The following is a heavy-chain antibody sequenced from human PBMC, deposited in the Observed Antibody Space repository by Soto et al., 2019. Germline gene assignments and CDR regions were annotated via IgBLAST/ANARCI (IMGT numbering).Heavy chain of an antibody. V-gene: IGHV1-8*01. J-gene: IGHJ3*02. D-gene: IGHD2-8*02. CDR1: GYTFTSYD. CDR3: ARPRRLVRAFDI. CDR2: MNPNSGNT. Sequence: GASVKVSCKASGYTFTSYDINWVRQATGQGLEWMGWMNPNSGNTGYAQKFQGRVTMTRNTSISTAYMELSSLRSEDTAVYYCARPRRLVRAFDIWGQGTMVTVSS.